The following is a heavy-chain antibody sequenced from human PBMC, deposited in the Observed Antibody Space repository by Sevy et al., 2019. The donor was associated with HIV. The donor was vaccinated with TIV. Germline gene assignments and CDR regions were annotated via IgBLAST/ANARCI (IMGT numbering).Heavy chain of an antibody. J-gene: IGHJ4*02. V-gene: IGHV3-33*01. CDR3: ASGAYYYASRTENFDY. CDR2: IWYDGSSK. D-gene: IGHD3-10*01. Sequence: GGSLRLSCAASGFTFSSYGMQWVRQAPGKGLEWVALIWYDGSSKYYADSVKGRFPISRDNSKNTLYLQMNSLRAEDTAVYYCASGAYYYASRTENFDYWGQGTLVTVSS. CDR1: GFTFSSYG.